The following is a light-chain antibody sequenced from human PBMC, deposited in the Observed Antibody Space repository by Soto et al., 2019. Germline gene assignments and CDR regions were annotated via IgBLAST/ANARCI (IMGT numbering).Light chain of an antibody. V-gene: IGLV2-8*01. CDR3: NAQADNGKHV. Sequence: QSALTQPPSASGSPGQSVTISCTGNSNDVGHSSFISWYQQHPGKGPKLIIYEVSKRPSGVPDRFSGSKSGNTASLSVSGLQDEDEAYYFCNAQADNGKHVFGTGTQLTVL. CDR2: EVS. CDR1: SNDVGHSSF. J-gene: IGLJ1*01.